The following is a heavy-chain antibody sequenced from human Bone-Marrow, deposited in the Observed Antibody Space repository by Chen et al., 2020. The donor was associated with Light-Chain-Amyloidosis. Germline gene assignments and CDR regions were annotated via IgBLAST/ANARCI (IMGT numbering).Heavy chain of an antibody. D-gene: IGHD6-13*01. CDR3: ARDSGESAADDL. CDR2: IVGLTDAI. V-gene: IGHV3-48*01. J-gene: IGHJ4*02. CDR1: GFTFSGYS. Sequence: VRLVESGGGLVQPGGSLRLSCAASGFTFSGYSMNWVRPTPGKGLEWISYIVGLTDAIFYANAGRGRFTISRDNAKRSLYLQMNSLRVEDTAVYYCARDSGESAADDLWGQGTLVTVSP.